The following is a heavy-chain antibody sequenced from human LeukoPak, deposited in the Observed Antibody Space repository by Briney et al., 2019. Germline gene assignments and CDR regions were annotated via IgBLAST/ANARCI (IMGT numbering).Heavy chain of an antibody. V-gene: IGHV1-2*02. J-gene: IGHJ4*02. D-gene: IGHD3-16*02. CDR1: GYTFTGYY. Sequence: ASVKVSCKASGYTFTGYYIHWVRQAPGQGLEWMGWINPNSGGTNYAQKLQGRVTMTRDTSISTVYMEMSSLRSDDTAVYYCARGLTDWGTYQVPDYWGQGTLVTVSS. CDR3: ARGLTDWGTYQVPDY. CDR2: INPNSGGT.